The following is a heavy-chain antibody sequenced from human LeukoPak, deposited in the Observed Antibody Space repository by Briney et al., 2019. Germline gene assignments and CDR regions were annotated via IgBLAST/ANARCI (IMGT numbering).Heavy chain of an antibody. V-gene: IGHV3-30*04. CDR1: GFTFSRYA. Sequence: GGSLRLSCEASGFTFSRYATHWVRQAPGKGLEWVAVISYDGTNEYFADSVKGRFTISRSHSKNTVYLQRNSLRTEDTALYYCARDASSDYDLGRYYFDHWGQGTLVTVSS. CDR3: ARDASSDYDLGRYYFDH. J-gene: IGHJ4*02. D-gene: IGHD5-12*01. CDR2: ISYDGTNE.